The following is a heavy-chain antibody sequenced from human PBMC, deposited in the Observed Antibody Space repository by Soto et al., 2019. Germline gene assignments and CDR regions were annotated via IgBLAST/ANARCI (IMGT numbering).Heavy chain of an antibody. CDR2: IYYSGST. CDR3: ARGSFYGEEIQH. CDR1: CGSISSYY. V-gene: IGHV4-59*01. J-gene: IGHJ1*01. Sequence: SETLSLTCTVSCGSISSYYWSWIRRPPGKGLEWIGYIYYSGSTNYNPSLKSRVTISVDTSKNQFSLKLSSVTAADTAVYYCARGSFYGEEIQHWGQGTLVTVSS. D-gene: IGHD4-17*01.